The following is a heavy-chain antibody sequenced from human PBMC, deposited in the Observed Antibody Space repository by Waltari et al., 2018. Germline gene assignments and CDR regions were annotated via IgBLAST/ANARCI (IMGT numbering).Heavy chain of an antibody. V-gene: IGHV4-34*01. J-gene: IGHJ4*02. CDR2: INHSGST. D-gene: IGHD3-9*01. Sequence: QVQLQQWGAGLLKPSETLSLTCAVYGGSFSGYYWSWIRQPPEKGLEWIGEINHSGSTNYNPSLKSRVTISVDTSKNQFSLKLSSVTAADTAVYYCARGFRRVLTGQPLDYWGQGTLVTVSS. CDR1: GGSFSGYY. CDR3: ARGFRRVLTGQPLDY.